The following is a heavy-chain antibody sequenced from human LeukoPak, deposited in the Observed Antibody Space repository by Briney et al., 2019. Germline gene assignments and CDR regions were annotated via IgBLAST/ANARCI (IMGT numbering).Heavy chain of an antibody. J-gene: IGHJ4*02. D-gene: IGHD3-22*01. Sequence: GGSLRLSCAASGFTVSNNYMSWVRQAPGKGLEWVSVFYSGGSTHYADSVKGRFTISRDKSKNTVDLQMNSLRAEDTAFYYCARAPRYHYDSSGYYSGYYFDYWGQGTLVTVSS. CDR3: ARAPRYHYDSSGYYSGYYFDY. CDR1: GFTVSNNY. CDR2: FYSGGST. V-gene: IGHV3-66*01.